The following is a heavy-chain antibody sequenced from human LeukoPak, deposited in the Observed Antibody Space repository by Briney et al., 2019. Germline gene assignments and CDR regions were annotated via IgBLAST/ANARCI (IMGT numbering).Heavy chain of an antibody. D-gene: IGHD4-23*01. CDR1: GYPFTNYY. V-gene: IGHV1-46*01. Sequence: GASVKVSCKASGYPFTNYYMHWVRQAPGQGLEWMGTVNPSGGGTMYAQKFQDRVTMTTDTSTSTVYMEVSSLSSEDTAVYYCAREQGVTSPGGDHWGQGTLVTVSS. CDR2: VNPSGGGT. J-gene: IGHJ4*02. CDR3: AREQGVTSPGGDH.